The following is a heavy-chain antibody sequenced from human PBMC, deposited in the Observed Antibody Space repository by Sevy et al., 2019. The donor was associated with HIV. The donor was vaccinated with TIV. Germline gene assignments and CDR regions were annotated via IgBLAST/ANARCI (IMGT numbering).Heavy chain of an antibody. CDR1: GFTFDDYA. D-gene: IGHD3-22*01. CDR2: ISWNSGSI. Sequence: GGSLRLSCAAXGFTFDDYAMHWVRQAPGKGLEWVSGISWNSGSIGYADSVKGRFTISRDNAKNSLYLQMNSLRAEDTXXYYCAKXTYXXXXXGYYSXXXAFDXXGQGTMVTVSS. CDR3: AKXTYXXXXXGYYSXXXAFDX. V-gene: IGHV3-9*01. J-gene: IGHJ3*02.